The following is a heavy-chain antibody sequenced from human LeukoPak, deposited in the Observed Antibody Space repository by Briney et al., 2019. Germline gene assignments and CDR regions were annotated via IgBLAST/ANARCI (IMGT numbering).Heavy chain of an antibody. V-gene: IGHV1-24*01. CDR3: ARDLCIEGAIRRCYFDY. Sequence: GGSLRLSCAASGSTFSRYGMHWVRQAPGKGLEWMGGFDPEDGETIYAQKFQGRVTMTEDTSTDTAYMELSSLRSEDTAVYYCARDLCIEGAIRRCYFDYWGQGTLVTVSS. D-gene: IGHD1-26*01. J-gene: IGHJ4*02. CDR2: FDPEDGET. CDR1: GSTFSRYG.